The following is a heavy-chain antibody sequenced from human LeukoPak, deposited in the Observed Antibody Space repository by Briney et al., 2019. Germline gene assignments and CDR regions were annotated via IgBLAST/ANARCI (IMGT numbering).Heavy chain of an antibody. CDR3: AATGAGRGWYFGELQT. D-gene: IGHD6-19*01. V-gene: IGHV4-4*07. CDR2: LSPSGTT. CDR1: GGSFGTYY. J-gene: IGHJ5*02. Sequence: SETLSLTCTVSGGSFGTYYWTWVRQSAGKGLGWIGRLSPSGTTNYSPSLKNRVSVSGDTSKRQFSLSLRSVTAADTAMYYCAATGAGRGWYFGELQTWGQGILVAVS.